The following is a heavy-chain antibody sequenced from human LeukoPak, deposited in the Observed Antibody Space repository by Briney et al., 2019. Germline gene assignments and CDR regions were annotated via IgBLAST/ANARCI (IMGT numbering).Heavy chain of an antibody. CDR1: GGSISSGSYY. CDR2: IYTSGST. D-gene: IGHD3-22*01. V-gene: IGHV4-61*02. Sequence: SETLSLTCTVSGGSISSGSYYWSWIRQPAGKGLEWIGRIYTSGSTNYNPPLKSRVTISVDTSKNQFSLKLSSVTAADTAVYYCARDSIDYYDSSGYSVYWGQGTLVTVSS. J-gene: IGHJ4*02. CDR3: ARDSIDYYDSSGYSVY.